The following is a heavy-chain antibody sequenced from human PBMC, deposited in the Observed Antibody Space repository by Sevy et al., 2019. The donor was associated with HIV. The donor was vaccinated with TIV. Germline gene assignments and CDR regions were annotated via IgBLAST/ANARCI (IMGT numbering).Heavy chain of an antibody. CDR2: FDPEDGET. V-gene: IGHV1-24*01. D-gene: IGHD4-17*01. J-gene: IGHJ4*02. CDR3: ATSLRTTVTTTIDY. Sequence: ASVKVSCKVSGYTLTELSMHWVRQAPGKGLEWMGGFDPEDGETIYAQKFQGRVTMTEDTSTDPAYMGLSSLGSEDTAVYYCATSLRTTVTTTIDYWGQGTLVTVSS. CDR1: GYTLTELS.